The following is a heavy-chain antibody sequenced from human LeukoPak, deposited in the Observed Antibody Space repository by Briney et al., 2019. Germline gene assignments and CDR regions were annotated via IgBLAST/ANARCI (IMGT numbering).Heavy chain of an antibody. D-gene: IGHD6-19*01. Sequence: SETLSLTCAVYGGSFSGYYWSWNRQPPGKGLEWIGEINHSGSTNYNPSLKSRVTISVDTSKNQFSLKLSSVTAADTAVYYCARPARYSSGWLVFDYWGQGTLVTVSS. J-gene: IGHJ4*02. CDR3: ARPARYSSGWLVFDY. CDR1: GGSFSGYY. V-gene: IGHV4-34*01. CDR2: INHSGST.